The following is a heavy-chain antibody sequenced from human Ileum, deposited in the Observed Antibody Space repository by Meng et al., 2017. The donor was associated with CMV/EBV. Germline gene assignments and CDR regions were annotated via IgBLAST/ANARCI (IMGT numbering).Heavy chain of an antibody. V-gene: IGHV1-2*02. D-gene: IGHD4-11*01. J-gene: IGHJ4*02. Sequence: ASVKVSCKASGYSFTEYFMHWVRQAPGQGLECMGWINTNSGGTNYAQKFHGRLTMTRHTSISTAYMELSSLRSDDTAVYYCASGGPTVSGLAVDHWGQGTLVTVSS. CDR1: GYSFTEYF. CDR2: INTNSGGT. CDR3: ASGGPTVSGLAVDH.